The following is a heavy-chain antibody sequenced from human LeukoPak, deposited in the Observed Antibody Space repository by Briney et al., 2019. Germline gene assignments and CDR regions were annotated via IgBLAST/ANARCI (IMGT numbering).Heavy chain of an antibody. D-gene: IGHD2-2*01. V-gene: IGHV4-34*01. CDR1: GGSFSGYY. Sequence: SETLSLTCAVYGGSFSGYYWSWIRQPPGKGLEWIGETNHSGSTNYNPSLKSRVTISVDTSKNQFSLKLSSVTAADTAMYYCARGRSTSSFRGRIEYFQHWGQGTLVTVSS. CDR2: TNHSGST. J-gene: IGHJ1*01. CDR3: ARGRSTSSFRGRIEYFQH.